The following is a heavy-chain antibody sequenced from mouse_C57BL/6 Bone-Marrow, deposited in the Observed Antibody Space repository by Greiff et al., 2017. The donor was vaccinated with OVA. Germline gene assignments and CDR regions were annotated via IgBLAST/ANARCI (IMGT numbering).Heavy chain of an antibody. Sequence: QVQLQQPGAELVMPGASVKLSCKASGYTFTSYWMHWVKQRPGQGLEWIGEIDPSDSYTNYTPKFKGKSTLTVDKSSSTAYLQLSSLTSADSAVSYCARSGKYYGLYWYFDVWGTGTTVTVSS. CDR1: GYTFTSYW. D-gene: IGHD1-1*01. CDR3: ARSGKYYGLYWYFDV. J-gene: IGHJ1*03. V-gene: IGHV1-69*01. CDR2: IDPSDSYT.